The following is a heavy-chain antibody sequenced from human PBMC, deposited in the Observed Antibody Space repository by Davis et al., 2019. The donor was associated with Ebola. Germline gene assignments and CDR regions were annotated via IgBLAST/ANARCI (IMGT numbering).Heavy chain of an antibody. CDR1: GFTFSSYG. CDR3: ANSYFDY. Sequence: PGGSLRLSCAASGFTFSSYGMHWVRQAPGKGLEWVAVISYDGSNKYYADSVKGRFTISRDNSKNTLYLQMNSLRAEDTAVYYCANSYFDYWGQGTLVTVSS. V-gene: IGHV3-30*18. CDR2: ISYDGSNK. J-gene: IGHJ4*02.